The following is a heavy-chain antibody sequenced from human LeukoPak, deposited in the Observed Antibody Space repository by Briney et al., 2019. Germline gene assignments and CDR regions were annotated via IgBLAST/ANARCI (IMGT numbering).Heavy chain of an antibody. Sequence: SETLSLTCTVSGGSISSYYWSWIRQPPGKGLEWIGYIYYSGSTNYNPSLKSRVTISVDTSKNQFSLKLSSVTAADTAVYYCARDGDSSSVGWFDPWGQGTLVTVSS. V-gene: IGHV4-59*01. CDR1: GGSISSYY. CDR3: ARDGDSSSVGWFDP. CDR2: IYYSGST. J-gene: IGHJ5*02. D-gene: IGHD6-6*01.